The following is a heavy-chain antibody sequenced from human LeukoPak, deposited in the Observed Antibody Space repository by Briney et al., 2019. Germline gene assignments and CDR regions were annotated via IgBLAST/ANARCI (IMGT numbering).Heavy chain of an antibody. CDR3: ARADGDYPDY. J-gene: IGHJ4*02. CDR2: IYYTGFT. V-gene: IGHV4-39*07. Sequence: GSLRLSCAASGFTFSSYGMHWVRQPPGKGLEWIGTIYYTGFTYYNPSLKSRVTISVDTSKNQFSLNLSSVTAADTAVYYCARADGDYPDYWGQGTLVTVSS. D-gene: IGHD4-17*01. CDR1: GFTFSSYG.